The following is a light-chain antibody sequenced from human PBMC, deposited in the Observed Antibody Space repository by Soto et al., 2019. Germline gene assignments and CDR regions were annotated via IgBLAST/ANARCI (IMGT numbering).Light chain of an antibody. Sequence: EIVLTQSPATLSLSPGERATLSCRASQSVSSYLAWYQQKPGQAPRLLIYDASNRATGIPARFSGSGSGTAFTLTISSLEPEDFAVYYCQQRSHWPPMYTFGQGTKLEIK. CDR1: QSVSSY. CDR2: DAS. V-gene: IGKV3-11*01. J-gene: IGKJ2*01. CDR3: QQRSHWPPMYT.